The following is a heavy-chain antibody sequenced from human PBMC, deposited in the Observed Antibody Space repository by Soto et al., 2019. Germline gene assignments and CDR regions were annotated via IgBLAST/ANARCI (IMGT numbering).Heavy chain of an antibody. V-gene: IGHV3-23*01. Sequence: PGGTLRLSCAASGFTFSTYAMTWVRQAPGKGLEWVSIISSSGDATYYLDSVKGRFTISTDNSRNTLHIQMNSLRAEDAAVYFCANDGDFSSWGMYVWGQGTRGTVSS. D-gene: IGHD3-3*01. CDR1: GFTFSTYA. CDR2: ISSSGDAT. J-gene: IGHJ6*02. CDR3: ANDGDFSSWGMYV.